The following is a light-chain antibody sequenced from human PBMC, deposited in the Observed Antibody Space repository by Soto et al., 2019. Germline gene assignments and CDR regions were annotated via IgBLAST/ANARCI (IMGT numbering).Light chain of an antibody. CDR2: GAS. J-gene: IGKJ4*01. CDR3: HQYGTSPLT. V-gene: IGKV3-20*01. Sequence: EIVLTQYAGTLSLSPGERANLSCGASQRVSSDYLAWYQHKPSQAPRLLIYGASVRATAIPDRFSGSGSGTHFTLTVTCLEPEDFAVYYCHQYGTSPLTFGGGTKIQIK. CDR1: QRVSSDY.